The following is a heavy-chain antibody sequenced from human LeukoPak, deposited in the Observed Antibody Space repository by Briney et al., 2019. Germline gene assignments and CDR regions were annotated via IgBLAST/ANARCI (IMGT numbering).Heavy chain of an antibody. J-gene: IGHJ4*02. D-gene: IGHD6-19*01. CDR3: AKESSGGWYFDY. V-gene: IGHV3-23*01. CDR2: ISAGGDGT. Sequence: GGSLRLSCAASTFSFSRYPMGWVRQAPGKGLEWVSGISAGGDGTYHADPVKGRFTISRDNSKNSLYLQMNSLRAEDTAVYYCAKESSGGWYFDYWGQGTLVTVSS. CDR1: TFSFSRYP.